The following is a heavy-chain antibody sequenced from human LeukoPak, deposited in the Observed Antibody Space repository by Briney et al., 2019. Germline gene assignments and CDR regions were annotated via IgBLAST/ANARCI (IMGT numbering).Heavy chain of an antibody. Sequence: SETLSLTCAVYGGSFSGYYWSWIRQPPGKWLEWIGEINHSGSTNYNPSLKSRVTISVDTSKNQFSLKLNSVTAADTAMYYCAKSGGYGLIDYWGQGTLVTVSS. CDR1: GGSFSGYY. CDR3: AKSGGYGLIDY. D-gene: IGHD1-26*01. J-gene: IGHJ4*02. CDR2: INHSGST. V-gene: IGHV4-34*01.